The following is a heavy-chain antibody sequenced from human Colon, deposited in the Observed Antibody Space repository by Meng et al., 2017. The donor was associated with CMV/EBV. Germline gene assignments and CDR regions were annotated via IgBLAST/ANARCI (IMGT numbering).Heavy chain of an antibody. V-gene: IGHV6-1*01. CDR3: ARDPEYSYSILDT. D-gene: IGHD1-26*01. CDR1: WASVANTGAA. CDR2: TYYRSQWHN. J-gene: IGHJ5*02. Sequence: LQQSGAGLLKPSPTLSLTCAIDWASVANTGAAWNWVRQSPSRGIEWLGRTYYRSQWHNNYAESVRSRITINPDTSKNQFSLQLKSVTPEDTAVYYCARDPEYSYSILDTWGQGTLVTVSS.